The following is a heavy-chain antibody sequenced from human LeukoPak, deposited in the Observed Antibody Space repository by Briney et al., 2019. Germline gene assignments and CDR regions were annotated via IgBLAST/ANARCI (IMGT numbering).Heavy chain of an antibody. V-gene: IGHV3-21*01. D-gene: IGHD1-1*01. CDR3: ARGATGTTALVDY. CDR2: ISSSSSYI. CDR1: GFTFSSYS. Sequence: GGSLRLSCAASGFTFSSYSMNWVRQAPGKGLEWVSSISSSSSYIYYADSVKGRFTISRDNAKNSLYRQMNSLSSEDTAVYYCARGATGTTALVDYWGQGTLVTVSS. J-gene: IGHJ4*02.